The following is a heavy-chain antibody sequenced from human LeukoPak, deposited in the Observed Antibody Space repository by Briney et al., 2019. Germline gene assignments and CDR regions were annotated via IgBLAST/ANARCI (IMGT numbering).Heavy chain of an antibody. V-gene: IGHV3-23*01. CDR2: ISGSGGST. D-gene: IGHD3-3*01. Sequence: GGSLRLSCAASGFTFSSYAMSWVRQAPGKGLEWVSAISGSGGSTYYADSVKGRFTISRDNSKNTLYLQMNSLRAEDTAVYYCAKVPEYDFWSGYYKSGYYYYMDVWGKGTTVTVSS. CDR1: GFTFSSYA. J-gene: IGHJ6*03. CDR3: AKVPEYDFWSGYYKSGYYYYMDV.